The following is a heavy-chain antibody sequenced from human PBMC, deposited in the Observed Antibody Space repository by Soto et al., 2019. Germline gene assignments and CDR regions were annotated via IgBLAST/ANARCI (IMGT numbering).Heavy chain of an antibody. D-gene: IGHD6-19*01. J-gene: IGHJ3*02. CDR2: IRSKGNSYET. Sequence: EVQLVESGGGLVQPGGSLKLSCAASGFTFSGSAMHWVRQASGKGLEWVGRIRSKGNSYETAYAASVKGSFTISRDDSKNTAYLQMNCVKTEDTAVYYCYAVAGAQNAFDIWGQGTMVTVSS. V-gene: IGHV3-73*01. CDR1: GFTFSGSA. CDR3: YAVAGAQNAFDI.